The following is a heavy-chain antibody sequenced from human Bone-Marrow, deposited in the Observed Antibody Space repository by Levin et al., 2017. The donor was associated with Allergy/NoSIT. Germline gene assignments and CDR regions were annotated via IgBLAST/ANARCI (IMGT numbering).Heavy chain of an antibody. CDR3: AREVTVLSVIYKYYGLDV. D-gene: IGHD1-14*01. CDR1: GDSVSSNSAS. Sequence: SQTLSLTCPVSGDSVSSNSASWNWIRQSPSRGLEWLGRTYYRSNWYHNYAVSMSSRITINADTSKNQLSLQLNSVTPEDTAVYYCAREVTVLSVIYKYYGLDVWGQGTSVIVSS. V-gene: IGHV6-1*01. CDR2: TYYRSNWYH. J-gene: IGHJ6*02.